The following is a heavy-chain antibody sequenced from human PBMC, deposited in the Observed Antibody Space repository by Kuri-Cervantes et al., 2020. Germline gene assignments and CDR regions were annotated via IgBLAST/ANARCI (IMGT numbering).Heavy chain of an antibody. CDR2: VYPRDSDI. J-gene: IGHJ4*02. CDR1: GDNFPIYW. Sequence: GESLKSLWRSSGDNFPIYWFAWVRQVSGIGPDRVGVVYPRDSDIRYSPSFQGRVTISVYKSITTAYLQWSSLKASDTAMYYSARLADLTGLDYWGQGTLVTVSS. D-gene: IGHD3-9*01. CDR3: ARLADLTGLDY. V-gene: IGHV5-51*01.